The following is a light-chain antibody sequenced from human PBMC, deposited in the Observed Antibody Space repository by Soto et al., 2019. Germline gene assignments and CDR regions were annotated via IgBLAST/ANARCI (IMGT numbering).Light chain of an antibody. J-gene: IGLJ2*01. V-gene: IGLV4-69*01. CDR3: QTWGTGNVI. Sequence: QSVLTQSPSASASLGASVKLTCTLSSGHSNYAIAWHQQQPEKGPRYLMKLNRDGSHSKGDGIPNRFSGSSSGAERYLTISSLQSEDEADYYCQTWGTGNVIFGGGTKLTVL. CDR1: SGHSNYA. CDR2: LNRDGSH.